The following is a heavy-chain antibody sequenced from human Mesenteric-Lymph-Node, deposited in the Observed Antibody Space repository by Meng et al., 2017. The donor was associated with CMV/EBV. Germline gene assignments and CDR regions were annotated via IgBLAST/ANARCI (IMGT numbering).Heavy chain of an antibody. CDR3: AKETWG. Sequence: GESLKISCAASGFTFSSSEMNWVRQAPGKGLEWVSYISSSGSTIYYADSVKGRFTISRDNSKNTLYLQMNSLRAEDTAVYYCAKETWGWGQGTLVTVSS. CDR1: GFTFSSSE. J-gene: IGHJ4*02. V-gene: IGHV3-48*03. D-gene: IGHD1-26*01. CDR2: ISSSGSTI.